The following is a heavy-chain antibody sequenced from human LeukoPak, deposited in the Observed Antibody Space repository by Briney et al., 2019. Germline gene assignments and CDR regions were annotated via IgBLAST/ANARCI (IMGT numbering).Heavy chain of an antibody. V-gene: IGHV3-53*01. D-gene: IGHD6-6*01. CDR2: IYSGGST. CDR3: ARDLRGSSSYHYYYYMDV. J-gene: IGHJ6*03. Sequence: PGGSLRLSCAASGFTVSSNYMSWVRQAPGKGLECVSVIYSGGSTYYAYAVKGRFTISRDNSKNTLYLQMNSLRAEDTAVYYCARDLRGSSSYHYYYYMDVWGKGTTVTVSS. CDR1: GFTVSSNY.